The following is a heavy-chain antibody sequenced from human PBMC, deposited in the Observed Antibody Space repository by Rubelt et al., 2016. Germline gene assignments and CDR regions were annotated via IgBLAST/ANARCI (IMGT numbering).Heavy chain of an antibody. CDR2: GSI. J-gene: IGHJ6*03. Sequence: GSIGYADSVKGRFTISRDNAKNSLYLQMNSLRAEDTAVYYCAKLLPDYGDYFFAGTYYYYYYYMDVWGKGTTVTVSS. V-gene: IGHV3-9*01. CDR3: AKLLPDYGDYFFAGTYYYYYYYMDV. D-gene: IGHD4-17*01.